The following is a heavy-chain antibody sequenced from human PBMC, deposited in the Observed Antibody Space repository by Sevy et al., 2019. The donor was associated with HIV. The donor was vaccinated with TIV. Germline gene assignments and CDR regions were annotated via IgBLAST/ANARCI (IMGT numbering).Heavy chain of an antibody. D-gene: IGHD3-3*01. J-gene: IGHJ4*02. Sequence: SETLSLTCTVSGGSISSGGYYWSWIRQHPGKGLEWIGYIYYSGSTYYNPSLKSRVTISVDTSKNQFSLKLSSVTAADTAVYYCAGGGGGITIFGVVTPTGLDYWGQGTLVTVSS. CDR2: IYYSGST. V-gene: IGHV4-31*03. CDR1: GGSISSGGYY. CDR3: AGGGGGITIFGVVTPTGLDY.